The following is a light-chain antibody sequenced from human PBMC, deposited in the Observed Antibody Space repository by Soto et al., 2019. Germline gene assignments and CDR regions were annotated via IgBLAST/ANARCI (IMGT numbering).Light chain of an antibody. V-gene: IGKV1-39*01. CDR1: QSISSY. CDR2: AAS. CDR3: LQDHDDSWT. J-gene: IGKJ1*01. Sequence: DIQMTQSPSSLSASVGDRVTITCRASQSISSYLNWYQQKPGKAPKLLIYAASSLQSGVPSRFRGSRSGTEFTLTVSSLQPEDFATYYCLQDHDDSWTFGQGTKVDIK.